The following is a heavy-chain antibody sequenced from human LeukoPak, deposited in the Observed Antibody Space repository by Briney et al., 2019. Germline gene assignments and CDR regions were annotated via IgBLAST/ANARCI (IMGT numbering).Heavy chain of an antibody. CDR3: ATRIYYGSGSYYNPKNWFDP. V-gene: IGHV1-24*01. CDR1: GYTLTELS. Sequence: GASVKVSCKVSGYTLTELSMHWVRQAPGKGLGWMGGFDPEDGETIYAQKFQGRVTMTEDTSTDTAYMELSSLRSEDTAVYYCATRIYYGSGSYYNPKNWFDPWGQGTLVTVSS. CDR2: FDPEDGET. J-gene: IGHJ5*02. D-gene: IGHD3-10*01.